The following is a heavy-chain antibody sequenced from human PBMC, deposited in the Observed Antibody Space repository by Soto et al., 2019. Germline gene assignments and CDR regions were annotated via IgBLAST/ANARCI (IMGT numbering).Heavy chain of an antibody. V-gene: IGHV4-31*03. CDR1: GGSISSGGYY. CDR2: IYYSVST. CDR3: ARSSQSTVTTLDY. D-gene: IGHD4-17*01. J-gene: IGHJ4*02. Sequence: QVQLQDSGPGLVKPSQTLSLTCTFSGGSISSGGYYWSWIRQHPGKGLEWIGYIYYSVSTYYNPSLKSRVTISVYTSKNQFSLKLSSVTAADTAVYYCARSSQSTVTTLDYWGQGTLVTVSS.